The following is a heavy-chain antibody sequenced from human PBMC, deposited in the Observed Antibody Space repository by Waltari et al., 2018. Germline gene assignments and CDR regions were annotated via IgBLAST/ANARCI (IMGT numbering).Heavy chain of an antibody. D-gene: IGHD2-15*01. CDR3: ARDYPAAHVFDY. CDR1: GASITTYY. J-gene: IGHJ4*02. CDR2: MYYTGTA. Sequence: QVQLQESGPGLVKPSGTLSLTCTVSGASITTYYYSWIRQSPGKGLQWIGSMYYTGTAYYNPSLKRRVTISLDTSKNQFSLSRTSVTTADTAVYYCARDYPAAHVFDYWGQGTVVAVSS. V-gene: IGHV4-59*01.